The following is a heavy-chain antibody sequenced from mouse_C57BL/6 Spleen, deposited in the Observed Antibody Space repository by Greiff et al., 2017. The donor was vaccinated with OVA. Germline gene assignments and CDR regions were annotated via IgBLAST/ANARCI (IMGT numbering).Heavy chain of an antibody. CDR1: GFTFSDYY. CDR2: ISNGGGST. Sequence: EVQLVESGGGLVQPGGSLKLSCAASGFTFSDYYMYWVRQTPEKRLEWVAYISNGGGSTYYPDTVKGRFTISRDNAKNTLYLQMSRLKSEDTAMYYCARGYYDYDEGFAYWGQGTLVTVSA. V-gene: IGHV5-12*01. CDR3: ARGYYDYDEGFAY. D-gene: IGHD2-4*01. J-gene: IGHJ3*01.